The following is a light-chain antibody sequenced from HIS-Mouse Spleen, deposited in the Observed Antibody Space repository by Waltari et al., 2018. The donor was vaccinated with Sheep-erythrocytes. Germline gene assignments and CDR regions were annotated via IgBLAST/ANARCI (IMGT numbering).Light chain of an antibody. J-gene: IGLJ2*01. V-gene: IGLV3-19*01. CDR2: GKN. CDR3: NSRDSSGNHLV. Sequence: SSELTQDPAVSVALGQTVRITCQGDSLRSYYASWYQQKPGQAPVLVIYGKNNRPSGIPDLFCGSSSGNTASLTITGAQAEDDADYYCNSRDSSGNHLVFGGGTKLTVL. CDR1: SLRSYY.